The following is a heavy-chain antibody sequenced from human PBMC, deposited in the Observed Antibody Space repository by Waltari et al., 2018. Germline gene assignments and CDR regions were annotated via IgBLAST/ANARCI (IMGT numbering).Heavy chain of an antibody. CDR3: ARVGAAGLFDY. J-gene: IGHJ4*02. D-gene: IGHD6-13*01. V-gene: IGHV4-61*09. CDR1: GGSISSGSYY. CDR2: IYTSGST. Sequence: QVQLQESGPGLVKPSQTLSLTCTVSGGSISSGSYYWSWIRQPAGKGLEWIGYIYTSGSTNYNPSLKSRVTISGDTSKNQFSLKLSSVTAADTAVYYCARVGAAGLFDYWGQGTLVTVSS.